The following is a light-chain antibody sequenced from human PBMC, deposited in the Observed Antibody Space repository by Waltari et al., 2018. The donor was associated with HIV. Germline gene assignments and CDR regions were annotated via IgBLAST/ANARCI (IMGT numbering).Light chain of an antibody. CDR1: QSLLHSNGYNY. J-gene: IGKJ3*01. CDR2: LGS. CDR3: MQALQTPLT. Sequence: DIVMTQSPLSLPVTPGEPASISCRSSQSLLHSNGYNYLDWYLQKQGQSPQLLIYLGSNRASGVPDRFSGSGSGTDFTLKISRVEAEDVGVYYCMQALQTPLTFGPGTKVDIK. V-gene: IGKV2-28*01.